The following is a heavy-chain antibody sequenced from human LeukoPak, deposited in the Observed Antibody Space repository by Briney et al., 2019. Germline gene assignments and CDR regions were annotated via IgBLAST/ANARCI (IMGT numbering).Heavy chain of an antibody. J-gene: IGHJ6*03. CDR3: ARGLYYMDV. CDR2: MYHSGST. Sequence: PSETLSLTCAVSGYSISSGYYWGWIRQPPGKGLEWIGNMYHSGSTHYNPSLKSRVTMSVDTSKNQFSLKLSSETAADTAVYYCARGLYYMDVWGKGTTVTVSS. V-gene: IGHV4-38-2*01. CDR1: GYSISSGYY. D-gene: IGHD3-16*01.